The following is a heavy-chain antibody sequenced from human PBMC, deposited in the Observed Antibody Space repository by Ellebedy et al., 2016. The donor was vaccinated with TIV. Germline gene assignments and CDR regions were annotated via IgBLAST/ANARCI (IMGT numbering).Heavy chain of an antibody. V-gene: IGHV4-39*01. J-gene: IGHJ4*02. CDR1: GGSISSSGYY. CDR2: IYYSGST. Sequence: SETLSLTCTVSGGSISSSGYYWGWFRQPPGQGLEWIASIYYSGSTYYNPSLKSRVTISVDTSKNQFSLKLSSVTAADTASYYCARPRLPYSSGSSFDYWGQGTLVTVSS. CDR3: ARPRLPYSSGSSFDY. D-gene: IGHD6-19*01.